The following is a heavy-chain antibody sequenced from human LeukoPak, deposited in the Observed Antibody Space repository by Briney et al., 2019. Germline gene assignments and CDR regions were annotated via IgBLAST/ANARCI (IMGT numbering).Heavy chain of an antibody. J-gene: IGHJ4*02. V-gene: IGHV3-21*01. D-gene: IGHD2-15*01. CDR2: INIGSSHM. CDR3: ARSYCSNGNCYRYLDC. Sequence: KPGGSLRLSCAASGFTFSSYSMSWVRQAPGKGLEWVSSINIGSSHMYYADSLKGRFTISRDNAENSLYLQMNSLRAEDTAVYYCARSYCSNGNCYRYLDCWGQGTLVTVSS. CDR1: GFTFSSYS.